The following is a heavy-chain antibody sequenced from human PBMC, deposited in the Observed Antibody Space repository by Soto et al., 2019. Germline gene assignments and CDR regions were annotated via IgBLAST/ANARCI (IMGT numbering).Heavy chain of an antibody. V-gene: IGHV1-18*01. CDR2: ISAYNGNT. D-gene: IGHD1-7*01. CDR1: GYTFTSYG. Sequence: ASVKVSCKASGYTFTSYGISWVRQAPGQGLEWMGWISAYNGNTNYAQKLQGRVTMTTDTSTSTAYMELRSLRSDDTAVYYCARDSPNWNYRGDALDIWGQGTMVTVSS. CDR3: ARDSPNWNYRGDALDI. J-gene: IGHJ3*02.